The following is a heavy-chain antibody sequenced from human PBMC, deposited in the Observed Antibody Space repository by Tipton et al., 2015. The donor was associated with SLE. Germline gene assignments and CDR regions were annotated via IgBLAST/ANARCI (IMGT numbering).Heavy chain of an antibody. CDR1: GDSINGYF. CDR3: ARTTTAISPFDY. V-gene: IGHV4-59*08. J-gene: IGHJ4*02. Sequence: TLSLTCTVSGDSINGYFWSWIRQSPGKGLEWIGYIYYSGLTNSNPSLKGRVTISVDTSKNQFSLRLTSVTAADTAVYYCARTTTAISPFDYWGQGTLVTVSS. CDR2: IYYSGLT. D-gene: IGHD2-2*02.